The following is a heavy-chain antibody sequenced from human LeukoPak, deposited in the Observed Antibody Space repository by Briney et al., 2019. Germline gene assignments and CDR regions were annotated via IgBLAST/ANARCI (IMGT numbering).Heavy chain of an antibody. D-gene: IGHD2-2*01. J-gene: IGHJ4*02. CDR2: ISGNNDNP. Sequence: ASVKVSCKASGYTLTDYYMHWVRQAPGQGLEWMGWISGNNDNPNYGQKFQGRLTVTTDTSTSTAYMELRNLRFDDTAVYYCARDGTSTDDYWGQGTLVTVSS. V-gene: IGHV1-18*04. CDR3: ARDGTSTDDY. CDR1: GYTLTDYY.